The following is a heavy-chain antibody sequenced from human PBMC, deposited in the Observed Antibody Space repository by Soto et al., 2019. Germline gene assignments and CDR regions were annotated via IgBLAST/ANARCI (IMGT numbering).Heavy chain of an antibody. CDR2: IYYSGST. D-gene: IGHD4-17*01. CDR3: ARGGRLRRHAFDI. J-gene: IGHJ3*02. V-gene: IGHV4-39*07. CDR1: GDSITSSGSY. Sequence: PSETLSLTCTVSGDSITSSGSYWGWIRQPPGKGLEWIGSIYYSGSTNYNPSLKSRVTISVDTSKNQFSLKLSSVTAADTAVYYCARGGRLRRHAFDIWGQGTMVTVSS.